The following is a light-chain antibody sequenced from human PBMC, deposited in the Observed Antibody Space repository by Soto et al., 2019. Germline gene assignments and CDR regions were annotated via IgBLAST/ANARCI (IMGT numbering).Light chain of an antibody. V-gene: IGKV2-28*01. CDR1: QSLLHSNGYNY. Sequence: DIVMTQSPLSLPVTPGEPASISCRSSQSLLHSNGYNYLDWYLQKPRQSPQLLIYLGSNRASGVPDRFSGSGSDTDFTLKSSRVEAEDVGVYYCMQTLQRPFTFGGGTKVEIK. CDR3: MQTLQRPFT. CDR2: LGS. J-gene: IGKJ4*01.